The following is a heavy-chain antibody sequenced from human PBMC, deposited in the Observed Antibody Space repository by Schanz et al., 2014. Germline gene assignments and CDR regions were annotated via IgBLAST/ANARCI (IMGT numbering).Heavy chain of an antibody. Sequence: VQLVESEGGLVQPGGSLRLSCEGSGFSFSDYWMGWVRQAPGKGLEWVAVILYDGSKTYYADSVKGRFTISRDNSKNTLSLQMNSLRAEDTAVYYCAREEGYGYGPGAFDIWGQGTMVTVSS. J-gene: IGHJ3*02. CDR3: AREEGYGYGPGAFDI. CDR1: GFSFSDYW. D-gene: IGHD5-18*01. CDR2: ILYDGSKT. V-gene: IGHV3-30*03.